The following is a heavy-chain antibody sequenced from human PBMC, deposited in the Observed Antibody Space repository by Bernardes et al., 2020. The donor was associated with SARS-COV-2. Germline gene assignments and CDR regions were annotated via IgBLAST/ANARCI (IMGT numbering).Heavy chain of an antibody. V-gene: IGHV4-39*01. CDR3: ARLEFLLSLYYFDY. CDR2: VHPTGNT. Sequence: SETLSLTCIVSGGSVNTHNYYWGWIRQPPGKGLEWIGNVHPTGNTFYNASLRSRVTISVDTSMNQFSLRLSSVTAADTGLYFCARLEFLLSLYYFDYWSPGTMVTVSS. J-gene: IGHJ4*02. D-gene: IGHD3-10*01. CDR1: GGSVNTHNYY.